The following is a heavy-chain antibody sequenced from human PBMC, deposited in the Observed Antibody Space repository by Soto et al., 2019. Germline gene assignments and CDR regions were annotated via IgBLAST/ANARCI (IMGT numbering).Heavy chain of an antibody. CDR2: LNWNSGNI. Sequence: SLRLSFVASGFTFDDSAMHWVRPAPGKGLEWVSGLNWNSGNIAYADSVKGRFTISRDNAKNSLYLQMNSLSAEDTALHYCKNDSRAMMRRDFDSWGQGTLVNVSS. CDR3: KNDSRAMMRRDFDS. J-gene: IGHJ4*02. CDR1: GFTFDDSA. V-gene: IGHV3-9*01. D-gene: IGHD2-2*01.